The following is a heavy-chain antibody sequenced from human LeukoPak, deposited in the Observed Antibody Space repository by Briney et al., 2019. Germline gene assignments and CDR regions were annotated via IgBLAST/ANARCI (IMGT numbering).Heavy chain of an antibody. CDR3: AKKDNNYNYMDV. Sequence: GGSLRLSCAASGFTFSSYAMSWVRQAPGKGLEWVSAISGSGGSTYYADSVKGRFTISRDNSKNTLYLQMNSLRAEDTAIYYCAKKDNNYNYMDVWGKGTTVTVSS. V-gene: IGHV3-23*01. J-gene: IGHJ6*03. D-gene: IGHD1-1*01. CDR1: GFTFSSYA. CDR2: ISGSGGST.